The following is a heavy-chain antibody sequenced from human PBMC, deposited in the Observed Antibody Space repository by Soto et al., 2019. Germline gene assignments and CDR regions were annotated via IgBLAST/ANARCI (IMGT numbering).Heavy chain of an antibody. Sequence: SETLSLTCTVSGGSISSYYWSWIRQPPGKGLEWIGYIYYSGSTNYNPSLKSRVTISVDTSKNQFSLKLSSVTAADTAVYYCARSEATVLDYWGQGTLVTVS. V-gene: IGHV4-59*01. J-gene: IGHJ4*02. CDR1: GGSISSYY. CDR3: ARSEATVLDY. CDR2: IYYSGST. D-gene: IGHD4-17*01.